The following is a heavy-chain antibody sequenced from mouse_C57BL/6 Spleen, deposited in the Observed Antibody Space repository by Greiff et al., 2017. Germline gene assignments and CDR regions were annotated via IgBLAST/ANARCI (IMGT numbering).Heavy chain of an antibody. D-gene: IGHD1-1*01. J-gene: IGHJ2*01. Sequence: SGPVLVKPGASVKMSCKASGYTFTDYYMNWVKQSHGKSLEWIGVINPYNGGTSYNQKFKGKATLTVDKSSSTAYMELNSLTSEDSAVYYGARDQDGSPFDDWGPGTTLTVSS. CDR3: ARDQDGSPFDD. CDR1: GYTFTDYY. CDR2: INPYNGGT. V-gene: IGHV1-19*01.